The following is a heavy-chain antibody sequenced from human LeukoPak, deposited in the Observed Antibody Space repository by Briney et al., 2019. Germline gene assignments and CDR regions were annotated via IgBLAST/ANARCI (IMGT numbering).Heavy chain of an antibody. CDR1: GYTFTSSY. D-gene: IGHD3-16*01. CDR2: INPSGGST. CDR3: ARGGGGLDY. V-gene: IGHV1-46*01. J-gene: IGHJ4*02. Sequence: ASVKVSCKASGYTFTSSYMHWVRQAPGQGLEWMGRINPSGGSTSCAQKFQGRVTMTRDTSTSTVYMELSSLISGDTAMYYCARGGGGLDYWGQGTLVTVSS.